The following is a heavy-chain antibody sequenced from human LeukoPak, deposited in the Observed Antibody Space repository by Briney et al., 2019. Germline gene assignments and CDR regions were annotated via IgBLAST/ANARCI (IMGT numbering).Heavy chain of an antibody. CDR3: ARDRGGGALDY. D-gene: IGHD3-10*01. CDR1: GYTFTGYY. V-gene: IGHV1-2*02. Sequence: ASLKVSCKASGYTFTGYYMNWVRQAPGQGLEWMGWINHNSGGTNYAQKFQGRITMTRDTSISTDYMELSRLRSDDTAVYYCARDRGGGALDYWGQGTLVTVSS. J-gene: IGHJ4*02. CDR2: INHNSGGT.